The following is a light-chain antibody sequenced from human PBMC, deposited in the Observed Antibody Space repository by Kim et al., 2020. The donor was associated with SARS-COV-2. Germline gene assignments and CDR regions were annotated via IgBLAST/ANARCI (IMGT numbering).Light chain of an antibody. J-gene: IGLJ2*01. Sequence: GQSITISCTGTSRVVGGYNYVSWYQQHPGKAPKLMIYDVSNRPSGVSNRFSGSKSGNTASLTISGLQAEDEADYYCSSYTSSSTVVFGGGTKLTVL. CDR2: DVS. CDR3: SSYTSSSTVV. CDR1: SRVVGGYNY. V-gene: IGLV2-14*03.